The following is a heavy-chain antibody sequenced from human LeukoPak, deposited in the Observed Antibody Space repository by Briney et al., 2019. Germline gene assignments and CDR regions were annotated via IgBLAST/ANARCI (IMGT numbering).Heavy chain of an antibody. D-gene: IGHD5-12*01. CDR2: IYPGDSDT. CDR1: GYSFTSYW. J-gene: IGHJ4*02. V-gene: IGHV5-51*01. Sequence: GESLKISCKGSGYSFTSYWIGWVRQMPGKGLEWMGIIYPGDSDTRYSPSFQGQVTISADKSISTAYLQWSSLKASDTAMYYCARHGGYSGYESHPDYWGQGTLVTVSS. CDR3: ARHGGYSGYESHPDY.